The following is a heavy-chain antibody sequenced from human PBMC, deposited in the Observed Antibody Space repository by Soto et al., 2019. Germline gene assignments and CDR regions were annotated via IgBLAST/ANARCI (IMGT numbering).Heavy chain of an antibody. CDR3: ATKSSITIFGVVSPYYCMDV. V-gene: IGHV1-24*01. J-gene: IGHJ6*02. CDR1: GYTLTELS. CDR2: FDPEDGET. Sequence: ASVKVSCKVSGYTLTELSMHWVRQAPGKGLEWMGGFDPEDGETIYAQKFQGRVTMTEDTSTDTAYMELSSLRSEDTAVYYCATKSSITIFGVVSPYYCMDVWGQGTTVTVSS. D-gene: IGHD3-3*01.